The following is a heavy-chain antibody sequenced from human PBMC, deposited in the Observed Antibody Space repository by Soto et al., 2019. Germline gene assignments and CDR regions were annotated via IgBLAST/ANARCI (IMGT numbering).Heavy chain of an antibody. D-gene: IGHD5-12*01. CDR1: GFTFSDSW. Sequence: GGSLRLSCTASGFTFSDSWMNWVRQAPGKGLEWISYTSSSGKTISYADSVKGRFTISRDNAKNSLYLQMNSLRAEDTAVYYCARDPEKYSGSDLGIDYWGQGTLVTVSS. J-gene: IGHJ4*02. V-gene: IGHV3-48*01. CDR3: ARDPEKYSGSDLGIDY. CDR2: TSSSGKTI.